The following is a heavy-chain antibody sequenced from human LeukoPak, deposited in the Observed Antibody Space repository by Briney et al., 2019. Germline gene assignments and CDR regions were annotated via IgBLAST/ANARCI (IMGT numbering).Heavy chain of an antibody. CDR3: ARSTSRGTIFDY. CDR2: IYYSGST. Sequence: SETLSVTCTVSGGSISSYYWSWIRQPPGKGLEWIGYIYYSGSTNYSPSIKSRVTISMDTSKNQFSLKLSSVTAADTAVYYCARSTSRGTIFDYWGQGTLVTVSS. V-gene: IGHV4-59*01. CDR1: GGSISSYY. D-gene: IGHD2-2*01. J-gene: IGHJ4*02.